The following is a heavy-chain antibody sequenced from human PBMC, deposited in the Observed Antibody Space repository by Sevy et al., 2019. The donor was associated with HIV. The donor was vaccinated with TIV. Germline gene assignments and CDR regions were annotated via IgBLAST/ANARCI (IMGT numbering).Heavy chain of an antibody. CDR1: GFTFSSYS. V-gene: IGHV3-21*01. J-gene: IGHJ4*02. CDR2: ISSSSSYI. Sequence: GGSLRLSCAASGFTFSSYSMNWVRQAPGKGLEWVSSISSSSSYIYYADSVKGRFTISRDNAKNSLYLQMNSLRAEDTAVYYCARDHKASFGVVELDYWGQGTLVTVSS. CDR3: ARDHKASFGVVELDY. D-gene: IGHD3-3*01.